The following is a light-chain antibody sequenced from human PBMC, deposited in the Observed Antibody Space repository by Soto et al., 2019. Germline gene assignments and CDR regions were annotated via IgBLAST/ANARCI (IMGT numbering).Light chain of an antibody. Sequence: DIQLTQSPSFLSASVGDRVTITCRASQGISSYLAWYQQKPGKAPKLLIYAASTLQSGVPSRFSGSGSGTEFTLTISSLQPEDFATYYCQQYNHWPPWLTFGGGTKVEVK. CDR3: QQYNHWPPWLT. CDR1: QGISSY. J-gene: IGKJ4*01. CDR2: AAS. V-gene: IGKV1-9*01.